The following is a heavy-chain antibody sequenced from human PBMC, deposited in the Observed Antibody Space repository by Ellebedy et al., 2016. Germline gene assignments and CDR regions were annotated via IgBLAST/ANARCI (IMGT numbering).Heavy chain of an antibody. Sequence: GESLKISCAASGFTFSTYWMHWVRQAPGKGLVWVSRINGVGTSTNYADSVKGRFTISRDDTKNVLYLQMDSLRVEDTALYYCARDNYGSIDYWGQGTLVTVSS. CDR3: ARDNYGSIDY. CDR1: GFTFSTYW. D-gene: IGHD3-10*01. CDR2: INGVGTST. J-gene: IGHJ4*02. V-gene: IGHV3-74*01.